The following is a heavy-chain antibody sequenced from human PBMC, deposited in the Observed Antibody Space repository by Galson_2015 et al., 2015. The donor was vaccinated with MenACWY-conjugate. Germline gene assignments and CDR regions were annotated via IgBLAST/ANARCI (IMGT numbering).Heavy chain of an antibody. CDR2: IRNDGGLK. CDR3: AKDAGIWPPPADS. Sequence: SLRLSCAASGFTFSNYAIHWVRQAPGKGLEWVAFIRNDGGLKYYADSVKGRFTISRDNSKNTLFLQMNNLSPEDTAIYYCAKDAGIWPPPADSWGQGTLVTVSS. J-gene: IGHJ5*01. V-gene: IGHV3-30*02. D-gene: IGHD2/OR15-2a*01. CDR1: GFTFSNYA.